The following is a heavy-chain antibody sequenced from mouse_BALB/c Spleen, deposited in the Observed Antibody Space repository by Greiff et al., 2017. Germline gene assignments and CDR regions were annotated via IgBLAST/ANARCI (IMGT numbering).Heavy chain of an antibody. CDR2: ISSGGGNT. D-gene: IGHD1-1*01. V-gene: IGHV5-9*03. CDR3: ARSLYGSSHYYYAMDY. Sequence: EVQVVESGGGLVKPGGSLKLSCAASGFTFSSYTMSWVRQTPEKRLEWVATISSGGGNTYYPDSVKGRFTISRDNAKNNLYLQMSSLRSEDTALYYCARSLYGSSHYYYAMDYWGQGTSVTVSS. CDR1: GFTFSSYT. J-gene: IGHJ4*01.